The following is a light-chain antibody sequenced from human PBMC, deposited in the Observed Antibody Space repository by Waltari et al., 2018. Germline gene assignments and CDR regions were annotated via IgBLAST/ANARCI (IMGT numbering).Light chain of an antibody. CDR3: QQFYSTPRT. J-gene: IGKJ2*02. CDR2: WAS. CDR1: QSVLYSSNNKNY. V-gene: IGKV4-1*01. Sequence: DIVMTQSPDSLAVSLGERATINCKSSQSVLYSSNNKNYLAWYQQKPGQPPNLLIYWASTRESGVPDRLSGSGSGSDFTLTISSLQAEDVAVYYCQQFYSTPRTFGQGTKLEI.